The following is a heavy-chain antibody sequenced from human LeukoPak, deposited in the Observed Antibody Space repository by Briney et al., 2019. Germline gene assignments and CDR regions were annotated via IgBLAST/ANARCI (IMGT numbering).Heavy chain of an antibody. V-gene: IGHV4-59*01. CDR2: IYYSGST. CDR3: ARDAVGATDY. D-gene: IGHD1-26*01. CDR1: GGSISSYY. J-gene: IGHJ4*02. Sequence: PSETLSLTCTVSGGSISSYYWSWIRQPPGKGLEWIGYIYYSGSTNYNPSLKSRVTISVDTSKNQFSLKLSSVAAADTAVYYCARDAVGATDYWGQGTLVTVSS.